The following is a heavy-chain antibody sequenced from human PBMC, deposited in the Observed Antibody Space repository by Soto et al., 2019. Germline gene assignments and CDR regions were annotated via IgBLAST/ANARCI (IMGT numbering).Heavy chain of an antibody. CDR2: IKQDGSEK. V-gene: IGHV3-7*03. CDR1: GFTFSSYW. Sequence: EVQLVESGGGLVQPGGSLRLSCAASGFTFSSYWMSWVRQAPGKGLEWVANIKQDGSEKYYVDSVKGRFTISRDNAKNSLYLQMNSLRAEDTAVYYCASSYDSSVFSDEYFQHWGQGTLVTVSS. J-gene: IGHJ1*01. D-gene: IGHD3-22*01. CDR3: ASSYDSSVFSDEYFQH.